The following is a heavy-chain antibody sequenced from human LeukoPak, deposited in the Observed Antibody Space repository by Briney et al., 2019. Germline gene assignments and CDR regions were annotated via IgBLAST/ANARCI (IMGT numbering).Heavy chain of an antibody. D-gene: IGHD3-22*01. Sequence: ASVKVSCKASGYTFTSYDINWVRQATGQGLEWMGWMNPNSGNTGYAQKFQGRVTMTRNTSISTAYMELSSLRSEDTAVYYCARGPRYYYDSSGYRDYWSQGTLVTVSS. J-gene: IGHJ4*02. CDR3: ARGPRYYYDSSGYRDY. CDR2: MNPNSGNT. V-gene: IGHV1-8*01. CDR1: GYTFTSYD.